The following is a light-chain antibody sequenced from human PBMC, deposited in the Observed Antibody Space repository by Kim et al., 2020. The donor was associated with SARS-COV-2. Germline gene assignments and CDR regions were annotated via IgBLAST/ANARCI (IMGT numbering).Light chain of an antibody. CDR1: QGIGRN. CDR3: QKYNSWPGT. J-gene: IGKJ1*01. CDR2: GGS. V-gene: IGKV3-15*01. Sequence: EIVMTQSPVTLSVSPGERATLSCRASQGIGRNLAWYQQKPGQAPSLLIYGGSTRATGIPARFSGSWSGTDFTLTISSLQSEDFALYYCQKYNSWPGTFGQGTKVDIK.